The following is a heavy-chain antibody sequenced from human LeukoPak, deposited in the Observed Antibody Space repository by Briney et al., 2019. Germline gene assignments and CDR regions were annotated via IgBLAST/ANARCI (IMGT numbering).Heavy chain of an antibody. Sequence: HPGGSLRLSCAASGFTFSWYWMSWLRQAPGKELEWVANINEDGSEKYYVDSVQGRFTISRGNARSSHHLEMNSLRAGDKAVYYCACSSIVGAIIYGYWGQGILVTVSS. CDR1: GFTFSWYW. CDR3: ACSSIVGAIIYGY. CDR2: INEDGSEK. J-gene: IGHJ4*02. V-gene: IGHV3-7*01. D-gene: IGHD1-26*01.